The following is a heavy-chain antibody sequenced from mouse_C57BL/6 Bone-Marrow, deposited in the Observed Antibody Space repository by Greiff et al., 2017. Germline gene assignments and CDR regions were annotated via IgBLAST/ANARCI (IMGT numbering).Heavy chain of an antibody. V-gene: IGHV1-19*01. CDR1: GYTFTDYY. CDR2: INPYNGGT. Sequence: VQLKESGPVLVKPGASVKMSCKASGYTFTDYYMNWVKQSHGKSLEWIGVINPYNGGTSYNQKFKGKATLTVDKSSITAYMELNSLTSEDSAVYYCARLRQGHFDYWGQGTTLTVSS. CDR3: ARLRQGHFDY. J-gene: IGHJ2*01. D-gene: IGHD2-12*01.